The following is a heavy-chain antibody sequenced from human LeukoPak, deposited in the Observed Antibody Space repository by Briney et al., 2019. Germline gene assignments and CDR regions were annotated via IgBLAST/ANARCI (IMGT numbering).Heavy chain of an antibody. CDR1: GFTFSSFG. J-gene: IGHJ4*02. V-gene: IGHV3-30*18. D-gene: IGHD1-7*01. CDR3: ANERGTVFAY. Sequence: GGSLRLSCAASGFTFSSFGMHWVRQAPGKGLEWVAVISFDGNNQYYADSVKGRFTISRDNSKNMLYLQMNSLRAEDTAVYYCANERGTVFAYWGQGTLVTVSS. CDR2: ISFDGNNQ.